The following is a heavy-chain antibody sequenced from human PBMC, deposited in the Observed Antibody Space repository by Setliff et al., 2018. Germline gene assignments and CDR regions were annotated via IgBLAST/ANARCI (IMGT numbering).Heavy chain of an antibody. V-gene: IGHV4-59*01. J-gene: IGHJ6*02. CDR2: IYYSGST. Sequence: SETLSLTCTVSGGSISSYYWGWIRQPPGKGLEWIGYIYYSGSTNYNPSLKSRVTISVDTSKNQFSLKLSSVTAADTAVYYCARDGFYFDYSGRGYYYYGMDVWGQGTTVTVSS. D-gene: IGHD5-12*01. CDR1: GGSISSYY. CDR3: ARDGFYFDYSGRGYYYYGMDV.